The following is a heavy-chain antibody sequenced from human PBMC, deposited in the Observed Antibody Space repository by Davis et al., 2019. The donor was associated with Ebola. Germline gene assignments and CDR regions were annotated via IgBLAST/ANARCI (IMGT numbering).Heavy chain of an antibody. Sequence: GESLKISCAASGFRVSGPYMSWVRQAPGKGLEWVSVIYTGGRTYYTDSVKGRFTISRDNSKNTLYLQMNSLRAEDTAVYYCAREGYCSGGSCYHFDYWGQGTLVTVSS. CDR1: GFRVSGPY. CDR3: AREGYCSGGSCYHFDY. J-gene: IGHJ4*02. D-gene: IGHD2-15*01. V-gene: IGHV3-66*01. CDR2: IYTGGRT.